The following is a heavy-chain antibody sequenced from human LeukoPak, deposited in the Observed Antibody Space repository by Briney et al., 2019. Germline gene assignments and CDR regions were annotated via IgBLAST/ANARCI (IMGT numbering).Heavy chain of an antibody. V-gene: IGHV3-23*01. Sequence: GGSLRLSCAASEFTFSSYAMSWVRQAPGKGLEWVSAISGSGGSTYYADSVKGRFTISRDNSKNTLYLQMNSLRAEDTAVYYCAKDGVYDSSGYYYASTLEYYFDYWGQGTLVTVSS. CDR2: ISGSGGST. CDR1: EFTFSSYA. J-gene: IGHJ4*02. CDR3: AKDGVYDSSGYYYASTLEYYFDY. D-gene: IGHD3-22*01.